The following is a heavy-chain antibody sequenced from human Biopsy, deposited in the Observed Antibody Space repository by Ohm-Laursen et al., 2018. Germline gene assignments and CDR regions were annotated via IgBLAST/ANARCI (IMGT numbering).Heavy chain of an antibody. CDR3: ARGPHSGSHSCFDY. CDR2: IIPMFGTA. CDR1: GRTFINYD. V-gene: IGHV1-69*13. D-gene: IGHD1-26*01. Sequence: ASVKVSCKTSGRTFINYDIRWVRQAPGQALEGLGGIIPMFGTAIYAQMFQGRVTISADESTSTSYMELSSLTTEDTAIYYCARGPHSGSHSCFDYWGRGTLVTVSS. J-gene: IGHJ4*02.